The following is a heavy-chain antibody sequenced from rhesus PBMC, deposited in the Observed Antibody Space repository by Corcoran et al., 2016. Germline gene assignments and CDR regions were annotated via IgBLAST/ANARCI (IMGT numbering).Heavy chain of an antibody. Sequence: QLQLQESGPGLVKPSETLSVTCAVSGGSISSSYWSWIRQAPGKGREWIGYCYGRGRSTTNNPAPRSRVTLSVDTSKNPLSLKLSSVPAADTAVYYCARLGTSIAAAPYFDYWGQGVLVTVSS. CDR1: GGSISSSY. V-gene: IGHV4-169*01. CDR3: ARLGTSIAAAPYFDY. D-gene: IGHD6-43*01. CDR2: CYGRGRST. J-gene: IGHJ4*01.